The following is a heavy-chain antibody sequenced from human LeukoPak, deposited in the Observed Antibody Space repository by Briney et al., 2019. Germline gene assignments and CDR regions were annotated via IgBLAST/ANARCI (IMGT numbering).Heavy chain of an antibody. Sequence: GGSLRLSCAASGFTFSSYWMHRVRQAPGKGLAWVSRINSDGSSTSYADSVKGRFTISRDNANNALYLQMNSLRAEDTAVYYCARSCSAGTCYVDYWGQGTLVTVSS. CDR2: INSDGSST. CDR1: GFTFSSYW. D-gene: IGHD2-15*01. CDR3: ARSCSAGTCYVDY. J-gene: IGHJ4*02. V-gene: IGHV3-74*01.